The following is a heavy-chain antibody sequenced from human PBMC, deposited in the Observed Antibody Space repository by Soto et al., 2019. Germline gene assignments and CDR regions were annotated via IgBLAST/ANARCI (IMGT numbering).Heavy chain of an antibody. J-gene: IGHJ3*02. CDR1: GGSISSYY. CDR2: IYYSGST. CDR3: ASSLFWYYDSSGEKDNAFDI. Sequence: PSETLSLTCTVSGGSISSYYWSWIRQPPGKGLEWIGYIYYSGSTNYNPPLKSRVTISVDTSKNQFSLKLSSVTAADTAVYYCASSLFWYYDSSGEKDNAFDIWGQGTMVTVSS. D-gene: IGHD3-22*01. V-gene: IGHV4-59*01.